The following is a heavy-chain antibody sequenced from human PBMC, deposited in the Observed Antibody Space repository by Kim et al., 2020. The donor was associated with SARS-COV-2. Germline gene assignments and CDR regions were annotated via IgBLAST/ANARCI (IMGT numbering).Heavy chain of an antibody. Sequence: ERIGEIKHSGNTIYSPSLKSRVTIAVDTSKNQFSLKLSSVTSADTAVYYCARGTRQWLVRRPYYYYMDVWGKGTTVTVSS. CDR3: ARGTRQWLVRRPYYYYMDV. D-gene: IGHD6-19*01. CDR2: IKHSGNT. V-gene: IGHV4-34*01. J-gene: IGHJ6*03.